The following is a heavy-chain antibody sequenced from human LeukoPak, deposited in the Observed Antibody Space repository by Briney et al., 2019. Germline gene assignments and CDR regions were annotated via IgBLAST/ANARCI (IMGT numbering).Heavy chain of an antibody. CDR1: GYTFTGYY. CDR2: INPNSGGT. Sequence: GASVKVSCKASGYTFTGYYMHWVRRAPGQGLEWMGWINPNSGGTNYAQKFQGRVTMTRDTSISTAYMELSRLRSDDTAVYYCARVLKDYYGSGSYYTFDYWGQGTLVTVSS. CDR3: ARVLKDYYGSGSYYTFDY. J-gene: IGHJ4*02. V-gene: IGHV1-2*02. D-gene: IGHD3-10*01.